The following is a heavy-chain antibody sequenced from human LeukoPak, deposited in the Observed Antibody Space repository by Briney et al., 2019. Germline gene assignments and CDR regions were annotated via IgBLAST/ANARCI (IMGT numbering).Heavy chain of an antibody. V-gene: IGHV3-11*01. CDR3: ARGDYDILRGSAVYFDY. CDR2: ISSSGSTI. Sequence: TGGSLRLSCAASGFTFSDYYMSWIRQAPGKRLEWVSYISSSGSTIYYADSVKGRCTISRDNAKNSLYLQMNSLRAEDTAVYYCARGDYDILRGSAVYFDYWGQGTLVTVSS. CDR1: GFTFSDYY. D-gene: IGHD3-9*01. J-gene: IGHJ4*02.